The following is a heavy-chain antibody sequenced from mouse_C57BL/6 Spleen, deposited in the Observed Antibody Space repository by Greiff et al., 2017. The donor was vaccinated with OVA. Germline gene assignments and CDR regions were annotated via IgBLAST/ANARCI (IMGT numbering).Heavy chain of an antibody. CDR1: GYTFTSYW. V-gene: IGHV1-53*01. D-gene: IGHD1-1*01. Sequence: QVQLQQPGTELVKPGASVKLSCKASGYTFTSYWMHWVKQRPGQGLEWIGNINPSNGGTNYNEKFKSKATLPVDKSSSTAYMQLSSLTSEDSAVYYCARWGGTTVVAPYAMDYWGQGTSVTVSS. CDR2: INPSNGGT. J-gene: IGHJ4*01. CDR3: ARWGGTTVVAPYAMDY.